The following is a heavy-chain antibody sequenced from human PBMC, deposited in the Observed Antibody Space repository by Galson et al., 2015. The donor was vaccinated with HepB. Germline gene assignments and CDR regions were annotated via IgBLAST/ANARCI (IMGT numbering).Heavy chain of an antibody. D-gene: IGHD6-13*01. Sequence: QSGAEVKKPGESLRISCKGSGYSFISYWISWVRQMPGKGLEWMGRIDPSDSYTNYSPSFQGQVTISADKSISTAYLQWSSLKASDTAMYYCTRRLDSSSHAVVYWGQGTLVTISS. CDR3: TRRLDSSSHAVVY. V-gene: IGHV5-10-1*04. J-gene: IGHJ4*01. CDR2: IDPSDSYT. CDR1: GYSFISYW.